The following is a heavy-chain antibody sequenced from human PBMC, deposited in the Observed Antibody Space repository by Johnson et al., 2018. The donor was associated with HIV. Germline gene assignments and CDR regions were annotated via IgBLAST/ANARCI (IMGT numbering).Heavy chain of an antibody. V-gene: IGHV3-23*04. Sequence: VQLVESGGGLVQPGGSLRLSCAASGLTFSSFAMNWVRQAPGKGLEWVSAISSSGGGTYYADSVKGRFTISRDNSKNTLYLQMNSLRAEDTAVYYCAKDRTSGSYSDDAFDIWAKGQWSPSLQ. CDR2: ISSSGGGT. J-gene: IGHJ3*02. CDR3: AKDRTSGSYSDDAFDI. CDR1: GLTFSSFA. D-gene: IGHD1-26*01.